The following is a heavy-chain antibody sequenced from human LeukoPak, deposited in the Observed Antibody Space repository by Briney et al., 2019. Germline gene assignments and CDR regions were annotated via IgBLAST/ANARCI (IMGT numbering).Heavy chain of an antibody. CDR2: INPSGGST. CDR3: ARGPVIGGHSSSSAWYFDL. V-gene: IGHV1-46*01. J-gene: IGHJ2*01. D-gene: IGHD6-6*01. CDR1: GYTFTSNY. Sequence: ASVKVSCKXSGYTFTSNYMHWVRQAPRQGLEWMGIINPSGGSTGYAQKFQGRVTMTRDTSTSTVYMELSSLRSEDTAVYYCARGPVIGGHSSSSAWYFDLWGRGTLVTVSS.